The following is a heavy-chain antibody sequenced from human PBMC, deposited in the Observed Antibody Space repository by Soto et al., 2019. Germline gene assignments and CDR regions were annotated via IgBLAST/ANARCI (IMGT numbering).Heavy chain of an antibody. J-gene: IGHJ4*02. Sequence: GGSPRLCCAACGFTVCSYGMHWVRQEPGKGLEWVAVIWYDGSNKYYADSVKGRFTISRDNSKNTLYLQMNSLRAEDTAVYYCARDDSSSWYPFDYWGQGTLLTVSS. CDR1: GFTVCSYG. CDR3: ARDDSSSWYPFDY. V-gene: IGHV3-33*01. D-gene: IGHD6-13*01. CDR2: IWYDGSNK.